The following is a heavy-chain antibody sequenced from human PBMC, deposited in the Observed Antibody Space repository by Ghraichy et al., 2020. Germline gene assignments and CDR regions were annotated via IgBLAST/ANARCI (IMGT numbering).Heavy chain of an antibody. J-gene: IGHJ5*02. Sequence: GESLNISCKDSGDTFTIYWIGWVRQMPGKGLEWVGFIWPGDSETKYNPSSQGHVTISADKSINTAFLQWSSLKASDTAMYYCARGERSSGWFSFDPWGQGSLVTVSS. D-gene: IGHD6-19*01. CDR1: GDTFTIYW. CDR3: ARGERSSGWFSFDP. CDR2: IWPGDSET. V-gene: IGHV5-51*01.